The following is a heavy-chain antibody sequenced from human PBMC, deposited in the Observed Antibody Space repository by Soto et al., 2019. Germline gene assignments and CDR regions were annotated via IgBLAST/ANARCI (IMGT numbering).Heavy chain of an antibody. CDR2: ISYDGSNQ. Sequence: QVQLVESGGGVVQPGRSLRLSCAASGFTFSTYAMHWVRQAPGKGLEWVAVISYDGSNQNYADSVKGRVTIYRDNSKNTLYLQVNSLRAEDTAVYYCARDGYCISTSCSDTNYYGMDVWGQGTTVTVSS. D-gene: IGHD2-2*03. V-gene: IGHV3-30-3*01. CDR3: ARDGYCISTSCSDTNYYGMDV. CDR1: GFTFSTYA. J-gene: IGHJ6*02.